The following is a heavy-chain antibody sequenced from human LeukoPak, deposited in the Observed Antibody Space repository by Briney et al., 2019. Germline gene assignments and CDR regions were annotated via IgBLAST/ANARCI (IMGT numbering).Heavy chain of an antibody. J-gene: IGHJ4*02. CDR1: GFTFSSYS. Sequence: GGSLRLSCAASGFTFSSYSMNWVRQAPGKGLEWVSYISSSSSTIYYADSVKGRFTISRDNAKNSLYLQMNSLRAEDTAVYYCARGGLRFLSGDSFGDYWGQGTLVTVSS. CDR2: ISSSSSTI. CDR3: ARGGLRFLSGDSFGDY. V-gene: IGHV3-48*01. D-gene: IGHD3-3*01.